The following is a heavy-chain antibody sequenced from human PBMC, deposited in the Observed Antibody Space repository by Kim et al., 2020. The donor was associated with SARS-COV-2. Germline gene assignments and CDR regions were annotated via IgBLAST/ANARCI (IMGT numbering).Heavy chain of an antibody. J-gene: IGHJ6*02. CDR3: ARDVNYYYGMDV. V-gene: IGHV4-30-2*01. Sequence: YHPSLKSRVPISVDRSKNQFSLKLSSVTAADTAVYYCARDVNYYYGMDVWGQGTTVTVSS.